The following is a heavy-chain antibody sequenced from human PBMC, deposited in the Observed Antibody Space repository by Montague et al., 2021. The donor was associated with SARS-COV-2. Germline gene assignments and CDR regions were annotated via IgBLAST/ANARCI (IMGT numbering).Heavy chain of an antibody. CDR2: ISHDGGA. CDR3: ACGVHSESPYSGGFYYLDV. Sequence: SETLSLTCAVYNGSFGSYYWTWIRQPPGKGLEWIGEISHDGGARFHPSLNSRLNIFLGSSGVSLRLTPVTAADTGVYYCACGVHSESPYSGGFYYLDVWAQGTLVTVSS. CDR1: NGSFGSYY. V-gene: IGHV4-34*01. D-gene: IGHD5-18*01. J-gene: IGHJ4*02.